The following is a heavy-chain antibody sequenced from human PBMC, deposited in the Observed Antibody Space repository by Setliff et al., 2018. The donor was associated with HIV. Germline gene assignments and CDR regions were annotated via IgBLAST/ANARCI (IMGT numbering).Heavy chain of an antibody. CDR1: GFTFCSYV. CDR3: ARDLTTIVTRKVFDF. D-gene: IGHD4-4*01. CDR2: MSTDGGII. V-gene: IGHV3-30*03. J-gene: IGHJ3*01. Sequence: GGSLRLSCAATGFTFCSYVLHWVRQAPGKGLEWVAVMSTDGGIIIYADSVKGRFTISRDNSKNTLFLQMNSLRAEDTAIYYCARDLTTIVTRKVFDFWGQGTMVTVSS.